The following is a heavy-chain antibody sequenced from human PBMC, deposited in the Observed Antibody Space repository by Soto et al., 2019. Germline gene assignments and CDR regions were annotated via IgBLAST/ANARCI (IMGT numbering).Heavy chain of an antibody. CDR1: GGSISSYY. V-gene: IGHV4-59*01. J-gene: IGHJ3*02. CDR3: ARDSAVGIYSGSEEDAFDI. D-gene: IGHD5-12*01. CDR2: IYYSGST. Sequence: SETLSLTCTVSGGSISSYYWSWIRQPPGKGLEWIGYIYYSGSTNYNPSLKSRVTISVDTSKNQFSLKLSSVTAADTAVYYCARDSAVGIYSGSEEDAFDIWGQGTMVTVSS.